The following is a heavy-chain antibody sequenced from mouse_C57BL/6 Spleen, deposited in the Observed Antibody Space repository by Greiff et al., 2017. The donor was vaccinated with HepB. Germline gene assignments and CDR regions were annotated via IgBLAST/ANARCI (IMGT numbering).Heavy chain of an antibody. V-gene: IGHV1-82*01. Sequence: VHLVESGPELVKPGASVKISCKASGYAFSSSWMNWVKQRPGKGLEWIGRIYPGDGDTNYNGKFKGKATLTADKSSSTAYMQLSSLTSEDSAVYFCSYYYGSSPFAYWGQGTLVTVSA. CDR2: IYPGDGDT. J-gene: IGHJ3*01. CDR1: GYAFSSSW. CDR3: SYYYGSSPFAY. D-gene: IGHD1-1*01.